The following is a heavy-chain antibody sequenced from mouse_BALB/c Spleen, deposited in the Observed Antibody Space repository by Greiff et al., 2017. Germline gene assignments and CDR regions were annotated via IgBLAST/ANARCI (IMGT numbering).Heavy chain of an antibody. Sequence: DVKLVESGGGLVQPGGSLRLSCATSGFTFTDYYMSWVRQPPGKALEWLGFIRNKANGYTTEYSASVKGRFTISRDNSQSILYLQMNTLRAEDSATYYCASDCYDRTFDYWGQGTTLTVSS. J-gene: IGHJ2*01. CDR2: IRNKANGYTT. D-gene: IGHD2-12*01. V-gene: IGHV7-3*02. CDR1: GFTFTDYY. CDR3: ASDCYDRTFDY.